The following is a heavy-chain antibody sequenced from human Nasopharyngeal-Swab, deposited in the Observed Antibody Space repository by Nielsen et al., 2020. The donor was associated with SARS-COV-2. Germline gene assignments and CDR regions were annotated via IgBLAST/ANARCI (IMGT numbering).Heavy chain of an antibody. J-gene: IGHJ3*02. V-gene: IGHV3-21*01. CDR3: ARDLGDDAFDI. D-gene: IGHD3-16*01. CDR2: ISSSSSYI. Sequence: GESLKISCAASGFTFSSYSMNWVRQAPGKGLEWVPSISSSSSYIYYADSVKGRFTISRDNAKNSLYLQMNSLRAEDTAVYYCARDLGDDAFDIWGQGTMVTVSS. CDR1: GFTFSSYS.